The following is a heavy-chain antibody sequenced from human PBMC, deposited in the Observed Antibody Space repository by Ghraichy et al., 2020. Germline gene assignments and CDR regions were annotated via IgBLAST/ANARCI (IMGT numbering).Heavy chain of an antibody. Sequence: ESLNISCTVSGYSISSGYYWGWIRQPPGKGLEWIGSIYHSGSTYYNPSLKSRVTISVDTSKNQFSLKLSSVTAADTAVYYCAREVQEAAAGPWGQGTLVTVSS. CDR1: GYSISSGYY. D-gene: IGHD6-13*01. V-gene: IGHV4-38-2*02. CDR2: IYHSGST. CDR3: AREVQEAAAGP. J-gene: IGHJ5*02.